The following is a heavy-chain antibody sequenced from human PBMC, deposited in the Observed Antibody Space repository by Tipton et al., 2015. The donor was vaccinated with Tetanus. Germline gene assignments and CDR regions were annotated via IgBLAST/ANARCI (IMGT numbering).Heavy chain of an antibody. Sequence: SLRLSCAASGFTFSNAWMSWVRQAPGKGLEWVGRIKSKTDGGTTDYAAPVKGRFTISRDDSKNTLYLQMNSLKTEDTAVYYCTTGSPSWIDAFDIWGQGTMVTVSS. V-gene: IGHV3-15*01. J-gene: IGHJ3*02. D-gene: IGHD2-2*01. CDR3: TTGSPSWIDAFDI. CDR2: IKSKTDGGTT. CDR1: GFTFSNAW.